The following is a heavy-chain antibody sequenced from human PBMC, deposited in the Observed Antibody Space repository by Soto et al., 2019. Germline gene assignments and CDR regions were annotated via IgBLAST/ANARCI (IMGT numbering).Heavy chain of an antibody. CDR2: IYYSGST. CDR1: GGSISNFY. V-gene: IGHV4-59*01. Sequence: SETLSLTCTVSGGSISNFYWSWIRQPPGKGLEWIGYIYYSGSTNYNPSLKSRVTISVDTSKNQFSLKLSSVTAADTAVYYCARVWGGAFDIWGQGTMVTVSS. D-gene: IGHD3-10*01. CDR3: ARVWGGAFDI. J-gene: IGHJ3*02.